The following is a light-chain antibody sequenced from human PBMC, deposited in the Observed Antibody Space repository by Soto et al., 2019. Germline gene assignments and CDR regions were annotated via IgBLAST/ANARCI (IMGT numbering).Light chain of an antibody. CDR2: AAS. J-gene: IGKJ1*01. CDR1: QDISDY. Sequence: DIQMTQSPSSLSASVGDRVTITCRASQDISDYLAWYQQKPGQVPNLLIYAASTLQSGVPSRFRGSGSGTDFTLTITGLQPEDFATYYCQQYDTYWTFGQGTKVEFK. V-gene: IGKV1-27*01. CDR3: QQYDTYWT.